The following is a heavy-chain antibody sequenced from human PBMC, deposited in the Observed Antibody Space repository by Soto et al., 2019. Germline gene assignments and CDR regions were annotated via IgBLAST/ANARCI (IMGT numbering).Heavy chain of an antibody. CDR3: VRGNDNYDFWNNWSLDP. CDR1: GGSINNNFW. CDR2: IYQTGSI. D-gene: IGHD3-3*01. Sequence: QVQVQESGPGLVKPSGTLSLTCAVSGGSINNNFWSWVRQPPGKGLEWIGEIYQTGSINYNPSLRSRVTISVDKSKNQLSLKVDSVTAADTAFYYCVRGNDNYDFWNNWSLDPWSQGTLVTVSS. V-gene: IGHV4-4*02. J-gene: IGHJ5*02.